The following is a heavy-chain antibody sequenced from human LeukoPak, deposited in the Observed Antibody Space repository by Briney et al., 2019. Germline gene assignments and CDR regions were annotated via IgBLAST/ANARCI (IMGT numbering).Heavy chain of an antibody. V-gene: IGHV1-2*02. D-gene: IGHD3-9*01. CDR2: INPNSGGT. J-gene: IGHJ5*02. CDR3: ARDGNDILTGPCDP. Sequence: ASVKVSCKASGYTFTGYYMHWVRQAPGQGLEWMGWINPNSGGTNYAQKFQGRVTMTRDTSISTAYMELSRLRSEDTAVYYCARDGNDILTGPCDPWGQGTLVTVSS. CDR1: GYTFTGYY.